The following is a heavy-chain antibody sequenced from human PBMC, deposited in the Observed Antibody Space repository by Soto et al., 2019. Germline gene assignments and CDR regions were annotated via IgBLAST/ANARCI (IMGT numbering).Heavy chain of an antibody. Sequence: PGGSLRLSCAASGFTFSSYAMSWVRQAPGKGLEWVSAISGSGGSTYYADSVKGRFTISRDNSKNTLYLQMNSLRAEDTAVYYCAKDREPPNYYDSNGYDYWGQGTLVTVSS. CDR3: AKDREPPNYYDSNGYDY. J-gene: IGHJ4*02. CDR1: GFTFSSYA. CDR2: ISGSGGST. D-gene: IGHD3-22*01. V-gene: IGHV3-23*01.